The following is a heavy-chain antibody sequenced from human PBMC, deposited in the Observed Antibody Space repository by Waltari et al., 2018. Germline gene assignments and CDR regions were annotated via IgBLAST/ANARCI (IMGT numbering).Heavy chain of an antibody. V-gene: IGHV3-23*01. CDR1: GFTFRSYA. CDR3: AKDLPSVVPAARLYYYYYYGMDV. J-gene: IGHJ6*02. D-gene: IGHD2-2*01. Sequence: EVQLLESGGGLVQPGGSLRLSCATSGFTFRSYAMSWVRQAPGKGLEWVSAISGSGGSTYYADSVKGRFTISRDNSKNTLYLQMNSLRAEDTAVYYCAKDLPSVVPAARLYYYYYYGMDVWGQGTTVTVS. CDR2: ISGSGGST.